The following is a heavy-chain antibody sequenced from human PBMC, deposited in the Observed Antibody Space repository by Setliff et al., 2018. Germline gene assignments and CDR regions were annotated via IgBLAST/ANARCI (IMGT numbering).Heavy chain of an antibody. J-gene: IGHJ4*02. Sequence: GGSLRLSCAASGFTFSNYWMHWVRQAPGKGLVWVSRMNADGSSTSYADSVKGRFTISRDNAKNTLYLQMNSLRAEDTAVYYCAREGWDYYDSSGYLDYWGQGTLVTVSS. D-gene: IGHD3-22*01. CDR3: AREGWDYYDSSGYLDY. V-gene: IGHV3-74*01. CDR2: MNADGSST. CDR1: GFTFSNYW.